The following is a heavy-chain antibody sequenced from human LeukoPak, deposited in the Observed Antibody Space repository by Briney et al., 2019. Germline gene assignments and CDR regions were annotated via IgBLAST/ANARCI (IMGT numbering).Heavy chain of an antibody. CDR2: IGTTTSYT. J-gene: IGHJ4*02. D-gene: IGHD2-15*01. CDR3: ARGLYCSGGTCFKPLDF. V-gene: IGHV3-11*06. Sequence: GGSLRLSCVTSGFTFGDYYMSWVRQAPGRGLEWVSYIGTTTSYTKYADSVKGRFTISRDNPKNSLYLQMNSLGAEDTALYYCARGLYCSGGTCFKPLDFWGQGTLVTVSS. CDR1: GFTFGDYY.